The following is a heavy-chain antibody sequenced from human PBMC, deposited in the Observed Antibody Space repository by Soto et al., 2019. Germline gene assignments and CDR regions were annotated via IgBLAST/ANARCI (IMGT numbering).Heavy chain of an antibody. CDR1: GYPLTAKY. D-gene: IGHD6-13*01. V-gene: IGHV1-2*02. CDR3: AKGGSSWTEWFDP. CDR2: INPSSGGT. Sequence: ASVKVSCKASGYPLTAKYLHWVRQAPGQGLEWMGWINPSSGGTKEAQKFRGRVTMTRDTSISAAYMELSRLTSDDTAVYYCAKGGSSWTEWFDPWGQGTRVTVPS. J-gene: IGHJ5*02.